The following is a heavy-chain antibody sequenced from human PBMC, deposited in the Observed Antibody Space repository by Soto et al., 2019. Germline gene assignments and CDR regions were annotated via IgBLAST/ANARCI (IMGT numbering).Heavy chain of an antibody. CDR3: ARGTTE. CDR1: GGSFSGYF. Sequence: QVQLQQWGAGLLKPSETLSLTCAVYGGSFSGYFWSWIRQTPGKGLEWIGEIDHSGRTKYTPSLKSRVSISVDTSNNQFSLRLSSVTAADTALYYCARGTTEWGQGTLVTVSS. V-gene: IGHV4-34*01. J-gene: IGHJ4*02. D-gene: IGHD1-1*01. CDR2: IDHSGRT.